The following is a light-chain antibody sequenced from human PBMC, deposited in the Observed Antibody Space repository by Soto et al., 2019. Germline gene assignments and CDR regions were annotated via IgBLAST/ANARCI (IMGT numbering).Light chain of an antibody. Sequence: EVVLTQSPDTLSLSPGEGVTLSCRASQSVVTNYLAWYQQKYGQSPRLLIYGALYRAPGIPDRFSGSGSGTDFTLSISRLETEDCAVYYCQYYDDSMWTFGQGTKVEVK. CDR2: GAL. CDR3: QYYDDSMWT. J-gene: IGKJ1*01. CDR1: QSVVTNY. V-gene: IGKV3-20*01.